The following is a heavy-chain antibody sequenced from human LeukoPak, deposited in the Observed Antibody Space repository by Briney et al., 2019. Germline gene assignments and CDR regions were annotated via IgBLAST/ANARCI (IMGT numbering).Heavy chain of an antibody. CDR2: IKQDGSEK. CDR3: ARASDPWLQLT. Sequence: GGSLRLSCAASGFTFSNFWMIWVRQAPGKGLEWVGNIKQDGSEKRYADSVRGRFSISRDNAQTSLYLQMNSLRAEDTAVYYCARASDPWLQLTWGQGTLVTVSS. CDR1: GFTFSNFW. D-gene: IGHD5-24*01. V-gene: IGHV3-7*05. J-gene: IGHJ5*02.